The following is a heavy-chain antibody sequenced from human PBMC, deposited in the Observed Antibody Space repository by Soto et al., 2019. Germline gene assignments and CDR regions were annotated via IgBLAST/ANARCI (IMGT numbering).Heavy chain of an antibody. Sequence: PGGSLRLSCAASGFTFTSYSMNWVRQAPGLGLEWVSYITSKSTTIKYADSVKGRFTVSRDNAKNSLYLQLNSLRDEDTAVYYCAREMGACSDSSCYPGPYDSWGQGTLVTVSS. V-gene: IGHV3-48*02. CDR3: AREMGACSDSSCYPGPYDS. J-gene: IGHJ5*02. D-gene: IGHD3-16*01. CDR2: ITSKSTTI. CDR1: GFTFTSYS.